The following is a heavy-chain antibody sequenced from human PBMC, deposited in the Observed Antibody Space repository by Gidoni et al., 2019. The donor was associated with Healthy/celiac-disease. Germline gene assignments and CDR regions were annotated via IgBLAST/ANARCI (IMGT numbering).Heavy chain of an antibody. CDR2: IRSKANSYAT. V-gene: IGHV3-73*02. J-gene: IGHJ4*02. Sequence: EVQLVVSGGGLVQPGGSRKLSCAASGFTFSASAMHWVRQASGKGLEWVGRIRSKANSYATAYAASVKGRFTISRDDSKNTAYLQMNSLKTEDTAVYYCTRLTTTHDYWGQGTLVTVSS. CDR3: TRLTTTHDY. CDR1: GFTFSASA. D-gene: IGHD4-4*01.